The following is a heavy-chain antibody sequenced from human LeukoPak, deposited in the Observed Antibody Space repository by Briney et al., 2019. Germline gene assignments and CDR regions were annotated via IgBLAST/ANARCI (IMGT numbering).Heavy chain of an antibody. CDR1: GGSTSSYY. J-gene: IGHJ6*02. D-gene: IGHD6-6*01. Sequence: NPSETLSLTCTVSGGSTSSYYWSWIRQPPGKGLEWIGYIYYSGSTNYNPSLKSRVTISVDTSKNQFSLKLSSVTAADTAVYYCARVGGGIAARLGYYGMDVWGQGTTVTVSS. CDR3: ARVGGGIAARLGYYGMDV. CDR2: IYYSGST. V-gene: IGHV4-59*01.